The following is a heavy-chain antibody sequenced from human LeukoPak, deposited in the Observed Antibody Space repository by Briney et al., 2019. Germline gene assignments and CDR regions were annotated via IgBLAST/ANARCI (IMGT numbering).Heavy chain of an antibody. D-gene: IGHD3-10*01. J-gene: IGHJ3*02. CDR2: ISWNSGDI. CDR3: AKDMGRTYGLWGAFDI. CDR1: GFTFDDYA. V-gene: IGHV3-9*01. Sequence: GGSLRLSCAASGFTFDDYAMHWVRQAPGKGLEWVSGISWNSGDIGYADSVKGRFTISRDNAKTSLYLQMHSLRAEDTALYYCAKDMGRTYGLWGAFDIWGQGTMVTVSS.